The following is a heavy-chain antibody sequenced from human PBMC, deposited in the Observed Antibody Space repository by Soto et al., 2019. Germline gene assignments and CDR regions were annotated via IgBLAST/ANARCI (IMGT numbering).Heavy chain of an antibody. CDR1: GYSFTSDW. V-gene: IGHV5-51*01. J-gene: IGHJ6*02. Sequence: GESLKISCKGSGYSFTSDWIGWVRQMLGKGLEWMGITYPGDSDTRYSPSFQGQVTISADKSIRTAYLQWSSLKASNTAMYYCARHETPHYDILTGLVYGMDVWGQGTTVTVSS. D-gene: IGHD3-9*01. CDR3: ARHETPHYDILTGLVYGMDV. CDR2: TYPGDSDT.